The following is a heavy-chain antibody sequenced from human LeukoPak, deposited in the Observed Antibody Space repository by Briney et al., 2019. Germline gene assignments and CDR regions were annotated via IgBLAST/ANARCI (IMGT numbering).Heavy chain of an antibody. CDR1: GGSIHAYF. Sequence: SETLSLTCTVSGGSIHAYFWSWIRQPPGKGPEWIGHIYSSGNTKYTPSLESRVTISADTSKNQFSLKLTSVTAADTAVYYCVRGATIINYWGQGTLVTVSS. CDR2: IYSSGNT. CDR3: VRGATIINY. V-gene: IGHV4-4*09. D-gene: IGHD5-12*01. J-gene: IGHJ4*02.